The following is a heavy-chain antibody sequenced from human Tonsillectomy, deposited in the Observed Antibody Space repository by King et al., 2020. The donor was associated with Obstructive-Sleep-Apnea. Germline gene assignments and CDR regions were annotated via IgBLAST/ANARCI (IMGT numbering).Heavy chain of an antibody. CDR2: SSAYNGNT. V-gene: IGHV1-18*04. J-gene: IGHJ4*02. CDR1: GYTFSMYG. Sequence: QLVQSGAEVKKPGASVKVSCKASGYTFSMYGFTWVRQAPGQALEWMGWSSAYNGNTNYAQNLQGRVSMTTDTSTSTAYLELTSLRSDDTAVYYCARDRQQLVDYWGQGTLVTVSS. CDR3: ARDRQQLVDY. D-gene: IGHD6-13*01.